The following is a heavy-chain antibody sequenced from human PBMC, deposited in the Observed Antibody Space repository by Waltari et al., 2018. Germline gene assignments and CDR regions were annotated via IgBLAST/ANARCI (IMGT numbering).Heavy chain of an antibody. V-gene: IGHV1-69*05. D-gene: IGHD3-16*01. CDR3: AREGYAGGFGY. CDR2: IIPILGTA. CDR1: GSTFSSYA. J-gene: IGHJ4*02. Sequence: QVQLVQSGADVKKPGSSVKVSCKSSGSTFSSYAISWVRQATGQGLEWMGGIIPILGTANYAQKFQGRVTITTDESTSTAYMELSSLRSEDTAVYYCAREGYAGGFGYWGQGTLVTVSS.